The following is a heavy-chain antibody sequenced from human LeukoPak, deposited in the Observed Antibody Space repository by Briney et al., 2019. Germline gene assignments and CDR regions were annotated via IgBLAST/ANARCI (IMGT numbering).Heavy chain of an antibody. J-gene: IGHJ4*02. D-gene: IGHD5/OR15-5a*01. Sequence: SETLSLTCTVSGGSLSGYHWSWIRQPPGEGLEWIGYIYYGGSTNYNPSLKSRVTISLDTSKNQFSLKLNSVTAADTAVYYCARHHIVSTGTFDYWGQGTLVTVSS. CDR3: ARHHIVSTGTFDY. V-gene: IGHV4-59*08. CDR1: GGSLSGYH. CDR2: IYYGGST.